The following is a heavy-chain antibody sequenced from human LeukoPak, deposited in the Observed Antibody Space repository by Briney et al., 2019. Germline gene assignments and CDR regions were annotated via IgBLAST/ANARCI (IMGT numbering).Heavy chain of an antibody. CDR2: IYYSGGT. Sequence: SETLSLTCTVSGGSISSYYWSWIRQPPGKGLEWIGYIYYSGGTNYNPPRKSRVTISVDTSKNQFSLKLSSVTAADTAVYYCARYSDNWFDPWGQGTLVTVSS. CDR3: ARYSDNWFDP. V-gene: IGHV4-59*01. CDR1: GGSISSYY. D-gene: IGHD6-13*01. J-gene: IGHJ5*02.